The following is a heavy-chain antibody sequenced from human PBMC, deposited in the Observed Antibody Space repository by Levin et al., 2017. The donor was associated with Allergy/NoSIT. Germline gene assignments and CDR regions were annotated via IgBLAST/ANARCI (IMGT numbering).Heavy chain of an antibody. CDR2: IYPGDSDT. V-gene: IGHV5-51*01. CDR3: ARRYDYVWGSYRSTYYYYMDV. J-gene: IGHJ6*03. Sequence: GESLKISCKGSGYSFTSYWIGWVRQMPGKGLEWMGIIYPGDSDTRYSPSFQGQVTISADKSISTAYLQWSSLKASDTAMYYCARRYDYVWGSYRSTYYYYMDVWGKGTTVTVSS. D-gene: IGHD3-16*02. CDR1: GYSFTSYW.